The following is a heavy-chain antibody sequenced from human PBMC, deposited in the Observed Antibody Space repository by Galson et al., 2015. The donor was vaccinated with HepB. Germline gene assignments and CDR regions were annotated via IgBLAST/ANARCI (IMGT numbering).Heavy chain of an antibody. CDR1: GDSVSSNSAS. D-gene: IGHD6-19*01. Sequence: AISGDSVSSNSASWNWVRQSPSRGLEWLGRTYFMSKWYNDYAVSVKTRITIIEDTSKNQFSLHLDSVTPDDTAVYYCARAPNFKSGWPNYYSYYYGLDVWGQGTTVTVSS. CDR3: ARAPNFKSGWPNYYSYYYGLDV. CDR2: TYFMSKWYN. V-gene: IGHV6-1*01. J-gene: IGHJ6*02.